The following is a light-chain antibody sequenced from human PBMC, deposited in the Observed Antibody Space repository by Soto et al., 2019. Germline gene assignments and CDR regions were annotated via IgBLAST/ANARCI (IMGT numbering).Light chain of an antibody. Sequence: IGLTQSPGTLSLSPGESATLSCKASQSVGSSLSWFQQRPGQAPRLLISGASDRATGIPDRFSGSGSGTDFTLTITRLEPGDVAVYYCQQYRRSPWTLCQGTKVDIK. J-gene: IGKJ1*01. CDR1: QSVGSS. V-gene: IGKV3-20*01. CDR3: QQYRRSPWT. CDR2: GAS.